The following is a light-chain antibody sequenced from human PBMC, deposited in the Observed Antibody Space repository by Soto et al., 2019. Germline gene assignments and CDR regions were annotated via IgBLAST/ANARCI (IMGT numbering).Light chain of an antibody. J-gene: IGKJ3*01. CDR2: DAS. CDR1: QSVSNS. CDR3: QQAGFT. Sequence: EVVLTQSPATLSLSPGERATLSCRASQSVSNSLAWYQQRPGQAPRLLIYDASNRATGIPARFSGSGSGTDFTPTISSLEPDDFALYYCQQAGFTFGPGTKVDIK. V-gene: IGKV3-11*01.